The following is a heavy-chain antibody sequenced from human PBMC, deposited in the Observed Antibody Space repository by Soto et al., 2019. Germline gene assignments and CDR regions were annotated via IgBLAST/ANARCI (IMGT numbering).Heavy chain of an antibody. D-gene: IGHD2-2*01. CDR2: IIPIFGIP. CDR1: GGTFSRYS. CDR3: AREDRDRETGLVPAAIDGMDV. V-gene: IGHV1-69*13. J-gene: IGHJ6*02. Sequence: SVKVSCKAPGGTFSRYSITWVRQAPGHGLEWIGRIIPIFGIPTYAQKFQGRVTFTADESTSTAYMELSSLRSDDTAVYYCAREDRDRETGLVPAAIDGMDVWGQGTTVTVSS.